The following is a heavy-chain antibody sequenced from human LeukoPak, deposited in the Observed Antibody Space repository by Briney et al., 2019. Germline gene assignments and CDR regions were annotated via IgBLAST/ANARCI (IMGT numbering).Heavy chain of an antibody. CDR1: GFTFSSYD. J-gene: IGHJ4*02. V-gene: IGHV3-21*01. CDR3: AKREAVAAMSDFDY. Sequence: GGSLRLSCAASGFTFSSYDMNWVRQAPGKGLEWVSSISNSSSYIYYADSVKGRFTISRDNTKNSLYLQMNSLRTEDTAVYYCAKREAVAAMSDFDYWGQGTLVTVSS. CDR2: ISNSSSYI. D-gene: IGHD6-19*01.